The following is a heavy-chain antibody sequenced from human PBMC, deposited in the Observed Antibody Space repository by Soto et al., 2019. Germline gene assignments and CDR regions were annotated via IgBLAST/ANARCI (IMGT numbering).Heavy chain of an antibody. CDR3: AKGIYGSGSYPTFDY. CDR2: ISGSGGST. J-gene: IGHJ4*02. Sequence: PGGSLRLSCAASGFTFSSYAMSWFRQAPGKGLEWVSAISGSGGSTYYADSVKGRFTISRDNSKNTLYLQMNSLRAEDTAVYYCAKGIYGSGSYPTFDYWGQGTLVTVSS. CDR1: GFTFSSYA. D-gene: IGHD3-10*01. V-gene: IGHV3-23*01.